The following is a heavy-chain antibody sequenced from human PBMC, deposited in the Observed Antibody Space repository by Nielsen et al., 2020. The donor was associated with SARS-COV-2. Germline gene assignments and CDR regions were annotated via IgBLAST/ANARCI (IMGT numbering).Heavy chain of an antibody. V-gene: IGHV3-53*01. J-gene: IGHJ6*02. D-gene: IGHD3/OR15-3a*01. CDR2: IYSGGST. Sequence: GESLKISCAASGFTVSSNYMSWVRQAPGKGLEWVSVIYSGGSTYYADSVKGRFTISRDNSKNTLYLQMNSLRAEDTAVYYCAKRDFSLGYGMDVWGQGTTVTVSS. CDR3: AKRDFSLGYGMDV. CDR1: GFTVSSNY.